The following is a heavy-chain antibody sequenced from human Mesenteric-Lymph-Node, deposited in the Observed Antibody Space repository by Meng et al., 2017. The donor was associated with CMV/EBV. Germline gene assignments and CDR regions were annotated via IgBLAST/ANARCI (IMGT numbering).Heavy chain of an antibody. Sequence: ASVKVSCKASGYTFTSYDINWVRQATGQGLEWMGWKNPNSGNTGYAQKFQGRVTMTRNTSISTAYMELSSLRSEDTAVYYCARGRFRRDTAMVRFDPWGQGTLVTVSS. D-gene: IGHD5-18*01. CDR3: ARGRFRRDTAMVRFDP. CDR2: KNPNSGNT. V-gene: IGHV1-8*01. J-gene: IGHJ5*02. CDR1: GYTFTSYD.